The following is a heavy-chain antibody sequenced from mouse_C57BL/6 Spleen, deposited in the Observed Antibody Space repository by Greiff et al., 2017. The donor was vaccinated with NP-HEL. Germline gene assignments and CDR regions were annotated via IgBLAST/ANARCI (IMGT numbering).Heavy chain of an antibody. D-gene: IGHD2-1*01. V-gene: IGHV1-53*01. Sequence: QVQLQQSGTELVKPGASVKLSCKASGYTFTSYWMHWVKQRPGQGLEWIGNINPSNGGTNYNEKFKSKATLTVDKSSSTAYMQLSSLTSEDSAVYYCATYGNYVPYYYAMDYWGQGTSVTVSS. CDR1: GYTFTSYW. J-gene: IGHJ4*01. CDR2: INPSNGGT. CDR3: ATYGNYVPYYYAMDY.